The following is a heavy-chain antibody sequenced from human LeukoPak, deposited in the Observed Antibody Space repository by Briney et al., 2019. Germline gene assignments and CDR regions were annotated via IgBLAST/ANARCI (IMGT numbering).Heavy chain of an antibody. V-gene: IGHV1-2*02. CDR2: INPNIGGT. CDR3: ARYYIEGRCFDY. J-gene: IGHJ4*02. Sequence: GASVKVSCKPSGYTFTGYYMHWVRQAPGQGLEWMGWINPNIGGTNCAQKFQGRVTMTRDTSISTAYMELSRLRSDDTAMYYCARYYIEGRCFDYWGQGTLVTVSS. CDR1: GYTFTGYY. D-gene: IGHD3-10*01.